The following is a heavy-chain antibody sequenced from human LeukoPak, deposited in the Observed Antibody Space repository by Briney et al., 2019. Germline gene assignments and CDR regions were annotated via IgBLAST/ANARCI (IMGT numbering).Heavy chain of an antibody. CDR3: ARDPANFYGSGSYGNWFDT. D-gene: IGHD3-10*01. CDR1: GYTFTTYA. Sequence: ASVKVSCKASGYTFTTYAIHWVRQAPGQRLEWMGWINAGNGNTEYSQKFQGRVTITRDTSASTAYMELSSLRSEDTAVYSCARDPANFYGSGSYGNWFDTWGQGTLVTVSS. V-gene: IGHV1-3*01. J-gene: IGHJ5*02. CDR2: INAGNGNT.